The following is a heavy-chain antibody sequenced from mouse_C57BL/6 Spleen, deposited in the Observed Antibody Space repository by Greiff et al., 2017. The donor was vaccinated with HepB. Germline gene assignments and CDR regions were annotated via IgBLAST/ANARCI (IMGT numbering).Heavy chain of an antibody. Sequence: QVQLKQPGAELVRPGSSVKLSCKASGYTFTSYWMDWVKQRPGQGLEWIGNIYPSDSETHYNQKFKDKATLTVDKSSSTAYMQLSSLTSEDSAVYYCARGDYSNSRYWYFDVWGTGTTVTVSS. J-gene: IGHJ1*03. V-gene: IGHV1-61*01. CDR1: GYTFTSYW. CDR2: IYPSDSET. D-gene: IGHD2-5*01. CDR3: ARGDYSNSRYWYFDV.